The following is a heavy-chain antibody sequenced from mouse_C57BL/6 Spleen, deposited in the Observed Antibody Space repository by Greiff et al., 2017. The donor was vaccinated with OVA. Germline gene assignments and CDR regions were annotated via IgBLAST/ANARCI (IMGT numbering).Heavy chain of an antibody. V-gene: IGHV1-18*01. J-gene: IGHJ2*01. Sequence: VQLQQSGPELVKPGASVKIPCKASGYTFTDYNMDWVKQSHGKSLEWIGDINPNNGGTIYNQKFKGKATLTVDKSSSTAYMELRSLTSEDTAVYYCARDGYYSNSYYFDYWGQGTTLTVSS. CDR3: ARDGYYSNSYYFDY. CDR2: INPNNGGT. D-gene: IGHD2-5*01. CDR1: GYTFTDYN.